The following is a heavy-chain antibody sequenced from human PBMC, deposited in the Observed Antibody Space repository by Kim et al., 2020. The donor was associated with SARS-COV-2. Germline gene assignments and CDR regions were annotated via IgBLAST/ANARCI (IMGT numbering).Heavy chain of an antibody. CDR3: ASSIEPGIAAAYGMDV. V-gene: IGHV5-51*01. CDR1: GYTFTTHW. CDR2: IYPDDSDT. D-gene: IGHD6-13*01. Sequence: KVSCKGSGYTFTTHWVGWVRQMPGKGLEWMGIIYPDDSDTTYSPSFQGQVTISVDKSISTAYLQWSSLKASDTAMYYCASSIEPGIAAAYGMDVWGQGTTVTVSS. J-gene: IGHJ6*02.